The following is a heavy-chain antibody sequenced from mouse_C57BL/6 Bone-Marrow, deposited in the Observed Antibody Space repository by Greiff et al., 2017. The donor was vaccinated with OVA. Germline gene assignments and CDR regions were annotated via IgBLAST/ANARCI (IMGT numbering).Heavy chain of an antibody. Sequence: EVKVVESGGGLVQPGGSMKLSCAASGFTFSDAWMDWVRQSPEKGLEWVAEIRNKANNHATYYAESVKGRFTISRDDSKSSVYLQMNSLRAEDTGIYYCTRNWDVLFDYWGQGTTLTVSS. V-gene: IGHV6-6*01. CDR1: GFTFSDAW. CDR3: TRNWDVLFDY. CDR2: IRNKANNHAT. D-gene: IGHD4-1*01. J-gene: IGHJ2*01.